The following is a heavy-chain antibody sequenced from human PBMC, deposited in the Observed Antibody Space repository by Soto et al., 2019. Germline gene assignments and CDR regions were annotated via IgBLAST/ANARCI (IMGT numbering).Heavy chain of an antibody. CDR2: INSDGSST. Sequence: GGSLRLSCAASGFTFSSYLMHWVRTSPGKGLVWVSRINSDGSSTSYADSVKGRFTISRDNAKNTLYLQMHSLRAEDTAVYYCARDSHDFWSGYYRPKGTNWFDPWGQGTLVTVSS. J-gene: IGHJ5*02. CDR1: GFTFSSYL. CDR3: ARDSHDFWSGYYRPKGTNWFDP. D-gene: IGHD3-3*01. V-gene: IGHV3-74*01.